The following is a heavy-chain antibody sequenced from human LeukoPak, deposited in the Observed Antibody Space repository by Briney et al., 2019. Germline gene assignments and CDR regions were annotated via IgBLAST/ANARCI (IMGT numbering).Heavy chain of an antibody. D-gene: IGHD5-18*01. CDR3: ARASSIQLWFPFDY. V-gene: IGHV4-34*01. CDR1: GESFSGYY. J-gene: IGHJ4*02. Sequence: SETLSLTCAVSGESFSGYYWSWLRQPPGKGLEWIGEINQSGDTNYNPSLKSRVTISVDTSKNQFSLKLSSVTAADTAVYYCARASSIQLWFPFDYWGQGTLVTVSS. CDR2: INQSGDT.